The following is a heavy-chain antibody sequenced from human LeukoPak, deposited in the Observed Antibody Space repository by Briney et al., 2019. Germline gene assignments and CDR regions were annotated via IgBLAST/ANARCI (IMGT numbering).Heavy chain of an antibody. V-gene: IGHV3-48*01. Sequence: GGSLRLSCAASGLIFSDYSMNWVRQAPGKGLEWVSYITSSSSPTFYADSVKDRFTISRDNAKNSLFLQMNSLRAEDTAVYYCARGEPYHCSSTSCYYDYWGQGTLVTVSS. CDR2: ITSSSSPT. CDR3: ARGEPYHCSSTSCYYDY. CDR1: GLIFSDYS. D-gene: IGHD2-2*01. J-gene: IGHJ4*02.